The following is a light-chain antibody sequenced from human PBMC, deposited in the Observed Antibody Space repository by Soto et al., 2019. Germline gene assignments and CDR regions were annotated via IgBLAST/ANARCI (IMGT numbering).Light chain of an antibody. CDR3: QVWDSSTVVV. Sequence: SYELTQPLSVSVALGQTARITCRGNNIGGKNVHWYQQKPGQAPVLVIYNENSRPSGIPERFSGSNSGNTATLTVTRAQAGDEADYYCQVWDSSTVVVFGGGTKLTVL. CDR1: NIGGKN. CDR2: NEN. V-gene: IGLV3-9*01. J-gene: IGLJ2*01.